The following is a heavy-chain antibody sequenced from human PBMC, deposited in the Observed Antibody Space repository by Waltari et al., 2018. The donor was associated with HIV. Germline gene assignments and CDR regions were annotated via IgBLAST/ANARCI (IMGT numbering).Heavy chain of an antibody. Sequence: QLVVSGGGLVEPGRSLRLYCAASRFIIDDFDMHWVRQAPGKGLEWVSSISSNGRTIVYADSVKGRFTISRDTARDFLYLHMNSLRTEDTALYYCASGDEYYGGDGGAF. CDR3: ASGDEYYGGDGGAF. CDR1: RFIIDDFD. V-gene: IGHV3-9*01. J-gene: IGHJ3*01. D-gene: IGHD3-10*01. CDR2: ISSNGRTI.